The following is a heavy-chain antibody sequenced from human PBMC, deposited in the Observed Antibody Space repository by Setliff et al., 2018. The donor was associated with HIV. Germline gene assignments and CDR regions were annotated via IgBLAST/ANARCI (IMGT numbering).Heavy chain of an antibody. Sequence: ASVKVSCKASGYTFTSYHMYWVRQAPGQGLEWMGSINPSGGSTSYAQKFQGRVTMTRDTSTSTVYMELSSLRSEDTAVCYCARGPRGKIAVAGYYFEYWGQGTLVTVSS. CDR3: ARGPRGKIAVAGYYFEY. D-gene: IGHD6-19*01. V-gene: IGHV1-46*01. J-gene: IGHJ4*02. CDR2: INPSGGST. CDR1: GYTFTSYH.